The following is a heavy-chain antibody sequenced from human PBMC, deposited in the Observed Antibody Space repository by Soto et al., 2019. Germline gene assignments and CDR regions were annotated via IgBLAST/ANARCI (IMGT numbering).Heavy chain of an antibody. J-gene: IGHJ3*01. CDR1: GGSVSGDKNY. V-gene: IGHV4-61*01. Sequence: QVQLQESGPGLVKPSETLSLTCSVSGGSVSGDKNYWSWIRQSPGKGLEWIGFISYSGATIYNPSLQRLLTVSVDRSKNQFSLRLSSVTASDTALYYCATSPRFAFDFWGQGTTVIVSS. D-gene: IGHD3-16*01. CDR3: ATSPRFAFDF. CDR2: ISYSGAT.